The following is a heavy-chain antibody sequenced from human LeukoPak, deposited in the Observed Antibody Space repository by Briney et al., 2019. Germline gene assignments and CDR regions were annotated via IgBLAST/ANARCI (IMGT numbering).Heavy chain of an antibody. D-gene: IGHD3-22*01. Sequence: SETLSLTCTVSGGSISSYYWSWIRQPPGKGLEWIGYIYYSGSTNYNPSLKSRVTISVDTSKNQFSLKLSSVTAADTAVYYCARGTYYYDSSDFQHWGQGTLVTVSS. CDR2: IYYSGST. J-gene: IGHJ1*01. V-gene: IGHV4-59*12. CDR3: ARGTYYYDSSDFQH. CDR1: GGSISSYY.